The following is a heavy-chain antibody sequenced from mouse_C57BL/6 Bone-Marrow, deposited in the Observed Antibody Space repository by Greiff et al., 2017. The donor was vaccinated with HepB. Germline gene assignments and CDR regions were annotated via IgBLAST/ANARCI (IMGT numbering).Heavy chain of an antibody. CDR3: ALPHCYFDV. D-gene: IGHD2-12*01. J-gene: IGHJ1*03. CDR1: GFTFSDYY. V-gene: IGHV5-12*01. Sequence: EVKLMDSGGGLVQPGGSLKLSCAASGFTFSDYYMYWVRQTPEKRLEWVAYISNGGGSTYYPDTVKGRFSISRDNAKNTLYLQMSRLKSEDTAMYYCALPHCYFDVWGTGTTVTVSS. CDR2: ISNGGGST.